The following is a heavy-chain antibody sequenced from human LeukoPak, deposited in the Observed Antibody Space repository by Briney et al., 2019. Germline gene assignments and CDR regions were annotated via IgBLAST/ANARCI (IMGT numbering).Heavy chain of an antibody. V-gene: IGHV4-59*08. CDR3: ARQGLGYCTNGVCPRSLDY. J-gene: IGHJ4*02. D-gene: IGHD2-8*01. Sequence: PSETLSLTCTVSGGPISSYYWSWIRQPPGKGLEWIGYIYYSGSTNYNPSLKSRVTISVDTSKNQFSLKLSSVTAADTAVYYCARQGLGYCTNGVCPRSLDYWGQGTLVTVSS. CDR1: GGPISSYY. CDR2: IYYSGST.